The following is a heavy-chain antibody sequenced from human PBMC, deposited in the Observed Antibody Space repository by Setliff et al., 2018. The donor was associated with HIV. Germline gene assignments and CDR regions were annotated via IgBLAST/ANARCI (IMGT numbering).Heavy chain of an antibody. CDR2: IYYSGST. V-gene: IGHV4-59*05. J-gene: IGHJ4*02. D-gene: IGHD3-22*01. CDR3: ARLTTTYYYDSSAYYHPV. CDR1: GGSISSYY. Sequence: SETLSLTCTVSGGSISSYYWSWIRQPPGKGLEWIGSIYYSGSTYYNPSLKSRVTISVDTSKNQFSLKLSSVTAADTAVFYCARLTTTYYYDSSAYYHPVWGQGTLVTVSS.